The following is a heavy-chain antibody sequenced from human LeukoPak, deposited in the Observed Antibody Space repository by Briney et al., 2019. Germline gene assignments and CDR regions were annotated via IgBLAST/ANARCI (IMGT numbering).Heavy chain of an antibody. CDR1: GGSFSGYY. D-gene: IGHD1-1*01. CDR3: ARGPSTTGTRDY. V-gene: IGHV4-34*01. J-gene: IGHJ4*02. Sequence: KPSETLSLTCAVYGGSFSGYYWSWIRQPPGKGLEWIGEINHSGSTNYNPSLKSRVTISVDTSKNQFSLKLSSVTAADTAVYYCARGPSTTGTRDYWGQGTLVTVSS. CDR2: INHSGST.